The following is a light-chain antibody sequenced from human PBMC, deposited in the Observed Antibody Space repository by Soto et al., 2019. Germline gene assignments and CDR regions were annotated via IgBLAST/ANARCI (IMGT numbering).Light chain of an antibody. CDR1: NSNVGHFNL. Sequence: QSALTQPASVSASPGQSITISCTGTNSNVGHFNLVSWYQQHPGKAPQLIIYENDKRPSGVSDRFSGSKSGSTASLTISGLQAEDEADYYCVSSEALCGAGTKLTVL. CDR3: VSSEAL. J-gene: IGLJ2*01. V-gene: IGLV2-23*01. CDR2: END.